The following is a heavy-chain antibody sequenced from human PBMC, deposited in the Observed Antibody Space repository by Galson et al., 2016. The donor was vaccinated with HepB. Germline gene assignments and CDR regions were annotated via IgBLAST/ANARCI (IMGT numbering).Heavy chain of an antibody. CDR3: ARHNLGAAFVQF. CDR1: GFIFSDQA. D-gene: IGHD1-26*01. V-gene: IGHV3-23*01. J-gene: IGHJ4*02. CDR2: INGGGDTT. Sequence: SLRLSCAGSGFIFSDQAMSWVRQAPGKGLEWVSAINGGGDTTFYADSVKGRFIVSRDKSEDTLYLQMNSLRAEDTALYYCARHNLGAAFVQFWGPGTLVTVSS.